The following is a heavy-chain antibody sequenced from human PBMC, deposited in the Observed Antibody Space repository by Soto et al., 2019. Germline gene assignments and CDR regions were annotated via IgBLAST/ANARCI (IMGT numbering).Heavy chain of an antibody. D-gene: IGHD2-15*01. CDR1: GGSISSYY. Sequence: SETLSLTCTVSGGSISSYYWSWIRQPPGKGLEWIGYIYYSGSTNYNPSLKSRVTISVDTSKNQFSLKLSSVTAADTAVYYCARHGGYCSGGSCYSDYYYGMDVWGQGTTVTVSS. V-gene: IGHV4-59*08. CDR2: IYYSGST. J-gene: IGHJ6*02. CDR3: ARHGGYCSGGSCYSDYYYGMDV.